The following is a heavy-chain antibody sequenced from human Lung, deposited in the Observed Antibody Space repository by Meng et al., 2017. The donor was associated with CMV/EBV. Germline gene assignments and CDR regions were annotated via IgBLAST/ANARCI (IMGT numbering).Heavy chain of an antibody. CDR3: ASSTSGVVIGILRRYNWFDP. CDR1: GYSFTGYY. J-gene: IGHJ5*02. Sequence: ASVKVSCKSSGYSFTGYYLHWVRQAPGQGLEWMGWINPYSGATKYAEKFQGRVTMTRNTSISTAYMELNTLRSDDTAVYNCASSTSGVVIGILRRYNWFDPWGQGTLVTVSS. V-gene: IGHV1-2*02. D-gene: IGHD2-21*01. CDR2: INPYSGAT.